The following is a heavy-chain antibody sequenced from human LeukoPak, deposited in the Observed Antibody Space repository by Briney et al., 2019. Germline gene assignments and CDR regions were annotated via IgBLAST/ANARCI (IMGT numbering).Heavy chain of an antibody. J-gene: IGHJ4*02. CDR3: ARDPSGGYFDY. CDR1: GYTFTNYA. V-gene: IGHV1-69*13. Sequence: SVKVSCKASGYTFTNYAMNWVRQAPGQGLEWMGGIIPIFGTANYAQKFQGRVTITADESTSTAYMELSSLRSEDTAVYYCARDPSGGYFDYWGQGTLVTVSS. CDR2: IIPIFGTA. D-gene: IGHD3-16*01.